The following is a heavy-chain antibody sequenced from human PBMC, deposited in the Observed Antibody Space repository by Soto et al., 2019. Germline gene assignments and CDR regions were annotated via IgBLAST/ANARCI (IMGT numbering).Heavy chain of an antibody. CDR1: GFPFSNYA. D-gene: IGHD3-16*01. Sequence: EAPILESGGGLVQPGGSLRLSCAASGFPFSNYAMAWVRQAPGKGLEWVSAISGTTGHAFYADSVKDRFTISRDNSKNTLYLQMDSLRAEDTAVYHCARAPSEYIWGSYLRYYEYWGQGTLVTVSS. J-gene: IGHJ4*02. V-gene: IGHV3-23*01. CDR3: ARAPSEYIWGSYLRYYEY. CDR2: ISGTTGHA.